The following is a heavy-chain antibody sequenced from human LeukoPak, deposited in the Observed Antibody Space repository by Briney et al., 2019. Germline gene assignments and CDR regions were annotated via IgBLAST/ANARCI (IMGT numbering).Heavy chain of an antibody. CDR2: IYYSGST. CDR1: GGSISSSSYY. D-gene: IGHD4-11*01. J-gene: IGHJ4*02. CDR3: ARDGAEHSNLFDY. V-gene: IGHV4-39*07. Sequence: SETLSLTCTVSGGSISSSSYYWGWIRQPPGKGLEWIGSIYYSGSTYYNPSLKSRVTISVDTSKNQFSLKLSSVTAADTAVYYCARDGAEHSNLFDYWGQGTLVTVSS.